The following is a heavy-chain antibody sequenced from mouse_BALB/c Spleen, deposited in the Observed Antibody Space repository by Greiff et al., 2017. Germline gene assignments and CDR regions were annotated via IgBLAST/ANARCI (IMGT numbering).Heavy chain of an antibody. Sequence: EVQGVESGGGLVQPGGSRKLSCAASGFTFSSFGMHWVRQAPEKGLEWVAYISSGSSTIYYADTVKGRFTISRDNPKNTLFLQMTSLRSEDTAMYYCARTPVVVYAMDYWGQGTSVTVSS. V-gene: IGHV5-17*02. CDR1: GFTFSSFG. CDR2: ISSGSSTI. D-gene: IGHD1-1*01. CDR3: ARTPVVVYAMDY. J-gene: IGHJ4*01.